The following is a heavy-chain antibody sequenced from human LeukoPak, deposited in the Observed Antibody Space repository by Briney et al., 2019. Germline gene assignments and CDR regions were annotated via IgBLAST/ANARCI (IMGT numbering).Heavy chain of an antibody. CDR1: GGSFSGYY. CDR2: INHSGST. CDR3: ARGRGYSYGPDY. J-gene: IGHJ4*02. D-gene: IGHD5-18*01. Sequence: PSETPSLTCAVYGGSFSGYYWSWIRQPPGKGLEWIGEINHSGSTNYNPSLKSRVTISVDTSKNQFSLKLSSVTAADTAVYYCARGRGYSYGPDYWGQGTLVTVSS. V-gene: IGHV4-34*01.